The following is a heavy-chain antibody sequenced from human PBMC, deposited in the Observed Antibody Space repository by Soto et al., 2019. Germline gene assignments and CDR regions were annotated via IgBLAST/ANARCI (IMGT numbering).Heavy chain of an antibody. V-gene: IGHV1-3*01. D-gene: IGHD1-20*01. CDR3: ASPRYPGGPIDY. J-gene: IGHJ4*02. CDR2: LNADNGNT. Sequence: ASVKVSCKVSGYTFATYPMHWVRQAPGQRLEWMGWLNADNGNTKYSQTLQGRVTITRDTSASTAYVELSSLRSEDTAVYYCASPRYPGGPIDYWGQGTLVTVSS. CDR1: GYTFATYP.